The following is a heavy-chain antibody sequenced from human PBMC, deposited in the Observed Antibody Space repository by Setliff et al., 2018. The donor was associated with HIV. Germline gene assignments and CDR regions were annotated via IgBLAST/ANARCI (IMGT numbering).Heavy chain of an antibody. CDR1: GFTFSSYA. CDR3: AKGEVFAYYYDSSGLFDI. J-gene: IGHJ3*02. D-gene: IGHD3-22*01. Sequence: PGGSLRLSCAASGFTFSSYAMSWVRQAPGKGLEWVSAISGSGGSTYYADSVKGRFTISRDNSKNTLYLQMNSLRAEDTAVYYCAKGEVFAYYYDSSGLFDIWGQGTMVTVSS. CDR2: ISGSGGST. V-gene: IGHV3-23*01.